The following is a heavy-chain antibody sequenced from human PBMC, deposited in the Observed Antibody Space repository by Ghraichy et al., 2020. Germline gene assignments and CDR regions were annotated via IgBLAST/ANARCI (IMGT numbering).Heavy chain of an antibody. CDR1: GFNFGNYW. V-gene: IGHV3-74*01. CDR2: INTDGSRT. Sequence: LNISCVASGFNFGNYWMHWVRQAPGKGLVWVSRINTDGSRTIYADSVKGRFTMSRDNAKNAVYLEMNSLRAEDAAVYYCGSSGSYFVVDYWGQGTLVPVSS. CDR3: GSSGSYFVVDY. D-gene: IGHD3-10*01. J-gene: IGHJ4*02.